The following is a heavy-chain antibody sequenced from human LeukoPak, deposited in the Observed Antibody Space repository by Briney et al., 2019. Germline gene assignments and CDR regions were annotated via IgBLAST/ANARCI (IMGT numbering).Heavy chain of an antibody. CDR1: GASISSSSYY. V-gene: IGHV4-39*01. Sequence: SETLSLTCTVSGASISSSSYYWGWIRQPPGKGLEWIGTIYYTGSTYYNPSLKTRVTISIDTSKDQFSLRLSSVTAADTAVYFCARHKFDSSGYYAGRFDYWGQGTVVTVSS. CDR2: IYYTGST. J-gene: IGHJ4*02. CDR3: ARHKFDSSGYYAGRFDY. D-gene: IGHD3-22*01.